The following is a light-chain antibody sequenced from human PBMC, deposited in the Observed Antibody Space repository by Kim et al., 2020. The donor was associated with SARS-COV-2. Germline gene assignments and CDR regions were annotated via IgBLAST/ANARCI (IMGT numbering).Light chain of an antibody. V-gene: IGLV3-1*01. J-gene: IGLJ1*01. CDR2: QDS. Sequence: VSPGQTTSITCSGDKLGDKYACWYQQKPGQSPVLVIYQDSKRPSGIPERFSGSNSGNTATLTISGTQAMDEADYYCQAWDSSTEVFGTGTKVTVL. CDR3: QAWDSSTEV. CDR1: KLGDKY.